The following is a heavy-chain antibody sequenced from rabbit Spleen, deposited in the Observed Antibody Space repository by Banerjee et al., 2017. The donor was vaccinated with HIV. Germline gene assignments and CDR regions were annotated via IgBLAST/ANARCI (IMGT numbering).Heavy chain of an antibody. CDR2: IDPVFSST. CDR3: VRDKASVSGDYGPWYFDL. J-gene: IGHJ4*01. V-gene: IGHV1S47*01. D-gene: IGHD1-1*01. CDR1: GFDFSYYG. Sequence: QEQLVESGGGLVRPGGSLKLSCKGSGFDFSYYGASWVRQAPGKGLEWIGYIDPVFSSTHYASWVNGRFPIPRDNAQNTVYLQLNSLTAADTATYFCVRDKASVSGDYGPWYFDLWGQGTLVTVS.